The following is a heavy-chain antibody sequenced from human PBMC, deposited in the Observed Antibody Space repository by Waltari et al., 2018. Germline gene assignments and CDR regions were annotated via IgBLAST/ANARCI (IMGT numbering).Heavy chain of an antibody. Sequence: QVQLVQSGAEVKKPGSSVKVSCKASGGTFSSYAISWVRQAPGPGLEWMGGIIPILGIANYAQKFQGRVTITADESTSTAYMELSSLRSEDTAVYYCASGRRPGYCSSTSCYAWMGYWGQGTLVTVSS. CDR3: ASGRRPGYCSSTSCYAWMGY. D-gene: IGHD2-2*01. CDR2: IIPILGIA. CDR1: GGTFSSYA. V-gene: IGHV1-69*04. J-gene: IGHJ4*02.